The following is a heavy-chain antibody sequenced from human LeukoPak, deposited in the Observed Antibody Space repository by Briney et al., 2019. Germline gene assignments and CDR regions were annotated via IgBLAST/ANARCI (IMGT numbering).Heavy chain of an antibody. V-gene: IGHV4-39*01. Sequence: SETLSLTCTVSGGSISSSSYYWGWIRQPPGKGLVWIGSIYYSGSTYYNPSLKSRVTISVDTSKNQFSLKLSSVTAADTAVYYCARLEGGAFDIWGQGTMVTVSS. CDR3: ARLEGGAFDI. D-gene: IGHD3-16*01. CDR2: IYYSGST. J-gene: IGHJ3*02. CDR1: GGSISSSSYY.